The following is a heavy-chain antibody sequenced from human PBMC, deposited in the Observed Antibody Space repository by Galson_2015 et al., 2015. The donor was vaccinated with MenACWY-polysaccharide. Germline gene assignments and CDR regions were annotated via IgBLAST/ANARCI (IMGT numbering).Heavy chain of an antibody. Sequence: SLRLSCAVSGFTFRSHDMNWVRQAPGKGPEWVSYIDTSGTSTKYADSVKGRFIMSRDNAKNSLYLQMNSLRLEDTAVYYRARDTPGIEDFDYWGQGILVTVSS. J-gene: IGHJ4*02. D-gene: IGHD1-1*01. V-gene: IGHV3-48*03. CDR3: ARDTPGIEDFDY. CDR1: GFTFRSHD. CDR2: IDTSGTST.